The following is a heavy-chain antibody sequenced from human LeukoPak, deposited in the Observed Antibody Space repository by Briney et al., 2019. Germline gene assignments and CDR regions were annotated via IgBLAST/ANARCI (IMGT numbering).Heavy chain of an antibody. Sequence: ASVKVSCKASGYTFTGYYMHWVRQAPGQGLEWMGWINPNSGGTNYAQKFQGRVTMTRDTSISTAYMELSRLRSDDTAVYYYARADWNDGEIDYWGQATLVTVSS. CDR2: INPNSGGT. CDR1: GYTFTGYY. V-gene: IGHV1-2*02. CDR3: ARADWNDGEIDY. J-gene: IGHJ4*02. D-gene: IGHD1-1*01.